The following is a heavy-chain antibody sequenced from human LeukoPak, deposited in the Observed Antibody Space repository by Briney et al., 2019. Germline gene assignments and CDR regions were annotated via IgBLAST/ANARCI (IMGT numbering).Heavy chain of an antibody. CDR1: GFTFSSYW. CDR3: ARDAWKDRYFDY. V-gene: IGHV3-7*01. Sequence: SGGSLRLSCAASGFTFSSYWMSWVRQAPGKGLEWVGNIKQDGSEKYYVDSVKGRFTISRDNAKNSLYLQMNSLRAGDTAVYYCARDAWKDRYFDYWGQGTLVTVSS. D-gene: IGHD1-1*01. CDR2: IKQDGSEK. J-gene: IGHJ4*02.